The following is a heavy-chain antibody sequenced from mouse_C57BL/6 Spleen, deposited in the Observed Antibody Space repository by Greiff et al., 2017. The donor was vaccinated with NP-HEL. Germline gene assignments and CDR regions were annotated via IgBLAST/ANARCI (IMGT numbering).Heavy chain of an antibody. D-gene: IGHD2-5*01. CDR3: AYYSKPLWYFDV. Sequence: EVQLQQSGPELVKPGASVKISCKASGYTFTDYYMNWVKQSHGKSLEWIGDINPNNGGTSYNQKFKGKATLTVDKSSSTAYMELRSLTSEDSAVYYCAYYSKPLWYFDVWGTGTTVTVSS. CDR2: INPNNGGT. J-gene: IGHJ1*03. V-gene: IGHV1-26*01. CDR1: GYTFTDYY.